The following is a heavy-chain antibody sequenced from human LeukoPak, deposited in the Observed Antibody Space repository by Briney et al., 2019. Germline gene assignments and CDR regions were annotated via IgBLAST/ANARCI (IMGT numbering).Heavy chain of an antibody. Sequence: ASVKVSCKVSGYTLTELSMHWVRQAPGKGLEWMGGFDPEDGETIYAQKLQGRVTMTEDTSTDTAYMELSSLRSEDTAVYYCATGRTVDSNDPRGNWFDPWGQGTLVTVSS. D-gene: IGHD4-23*01. CDR2: FDPEDGET. CDR3: ATGRTVDSNDPRGNWFDP. V-gene: IGHV1-24*01. CDR1: GYTLTELS. J-gene: IGHJ5*02.